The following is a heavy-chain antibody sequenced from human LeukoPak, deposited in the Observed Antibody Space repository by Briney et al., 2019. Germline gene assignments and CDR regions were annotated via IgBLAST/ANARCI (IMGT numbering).Heavy chain of an antibody. CDR2: INTNTGNP. CDR3: ARVGYSYGFNVAYYYGMDV. Sequence: GASVKVSCKASGYTFTSYAMNWVRQAPGQGLEWMGWINTNTGNPTYAQGFTGRFVFSLDTSVSTAYLQISSLKAEDTAVYYCARVGYSYGFNVAYYYGMDVWGQGTTVTVSS. CDR1: GYTFTSYA. V-gene: IGHV7-4-1*02. J-gene: IGHJ6*02. D-gene: IGHD5-18*01.